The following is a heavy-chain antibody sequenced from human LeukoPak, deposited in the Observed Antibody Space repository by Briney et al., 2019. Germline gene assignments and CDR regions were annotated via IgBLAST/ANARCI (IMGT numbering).Heavy chain of an antibody. CDR2: ISYDGSNK. V-gene: IGHV3-30*18. D-gene: IGHD6-13*01. Sequence: GGSLRLSCAASGLTFSSYGMHWVRQAPGKGLEWVAVISYDGSNKYYADSVKGRFTISRDNSKNTLYLQMNSLRAEDTAVYYCGKDRVIAATGRFSGLFDYWGQGTLVTVSS. CDR3: GKDRVIAATGRFSGLFDY. CDR1: GLTFSSYG. J-gene: IGHJ4*02.